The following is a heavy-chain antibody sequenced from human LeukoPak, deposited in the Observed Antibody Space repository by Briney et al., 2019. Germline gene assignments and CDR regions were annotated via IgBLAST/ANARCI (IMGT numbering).Heavy chain of an antibody. D-gene: IGHD2-2*01. CDR3: ASPVVVPAAIDAFDI. J-gene: IGHJ3*02. CDR1: GGSISSYY. Sequence: SETLSLTCTVSGGSISSYYWSWIRQPAGKGLEWIGRIYTSGSTNYNPSLKSRVTISVDTSKNQFSLKLSSVTAADTAVYYCASPVVVPAAIDAFDIWGQGTMVTVSS. V-gene: IGHV4-4*07. CDR2: IYTSGST.